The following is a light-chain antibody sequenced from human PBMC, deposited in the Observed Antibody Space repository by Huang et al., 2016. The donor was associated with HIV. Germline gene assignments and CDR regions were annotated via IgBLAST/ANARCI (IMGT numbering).Light chain of an antibody. CDR3: QQANTSLVA. CDR1: QGISSW. CDR2: GGS. J-gene: IGKJ3*01. Sequence: DFQMTQSPSSVSAFVGDRVTITCRASQGISSWLGWYQQRPGTAPKVLIYGGSTLQSGVPSRFSGSGSGTEFTLTINSLQTEDSGTYYCQQANTSLVAYGPGTKVEIK. V-gene: IGKV1D-12*01.